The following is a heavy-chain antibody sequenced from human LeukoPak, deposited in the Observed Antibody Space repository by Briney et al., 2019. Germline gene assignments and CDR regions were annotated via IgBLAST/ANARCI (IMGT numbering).Heavy chain of an antibody. CDR2: ISAYNGNT. CDR3: ARVSGDYGYEGGDY. D-gene: IGHD5-18*01. V-gene: IGHV1-18*01. CDR1: GYTFTIYG. J-gene: IGHJ4*02. Sequence: ASVKVSCKASGYTFTIYGISWVRQAPGQGLEWMGWISAYNGNTNYAQKLQGRVTMTTDTSTSTAYMELRSLRSDDTAVYYCARVSGDYGYEGGDYWGQGTLVTVSS.